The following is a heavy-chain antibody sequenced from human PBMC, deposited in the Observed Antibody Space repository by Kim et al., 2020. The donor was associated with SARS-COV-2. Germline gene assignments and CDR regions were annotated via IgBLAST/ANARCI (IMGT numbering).Heavy chain of an antibody. J-gene: IGHJ4*02. V-gene: IGHV3-23*01. D-gene: IGHD3-22*01. Sequence: DSVTSRFTISRDISKSTLYLQMNGLSAEDTAVYYCAKGSAIVVVITTFDYWGQGTLVTVSS. CDR3: AKGSAIVVVITTFDY.